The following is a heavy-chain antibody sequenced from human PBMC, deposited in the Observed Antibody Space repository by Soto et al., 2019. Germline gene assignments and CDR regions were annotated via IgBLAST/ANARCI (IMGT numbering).Heavy chain of an antibody. CDR3: AKDGDYCSSTSCYAGWFAP. D-gene: IGHD2-2*01. Sequence: EVQLLESGGGLVQPGGSLRLSCAASGFTFSSYAMSWVRQAPGKGLEWVSAISGSGGSTYYADSVKGRFTISRDNSKKTLYLQMNSLIAEDTAVYYCAKDGDYCSSTSCYAGWFAPWGQGTLVTVSS. CDR1: GFTFSSYA. CDR2: ISGSGGST. J-gene: IGHJ5*02. V-gene: IGHV3-23*01.